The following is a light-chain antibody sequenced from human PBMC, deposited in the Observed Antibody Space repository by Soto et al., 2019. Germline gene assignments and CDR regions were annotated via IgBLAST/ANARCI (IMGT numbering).Light chain of an antibody. J-gene: IGLJ1*01. V-gene: IGLV1-40*01. CDR3: QSYDSSLSGKV. Sequence: QSVLTQPPSVSGAPGQRVTISCTGSSSNIGAGYDVHWYQQLPGTAPNLLIYGNSNRPSGVPDRFSGSKSGTSASLAITGLQAEDEADYYCQSYDSSLSGKVFGTGTKLTVL. CDR2: GNS. CDR1: SSNIGAGYD.